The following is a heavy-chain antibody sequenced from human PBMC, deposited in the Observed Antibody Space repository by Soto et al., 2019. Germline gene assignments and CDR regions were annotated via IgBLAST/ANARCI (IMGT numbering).Heavy chain of an antibody. CDR3: TTGSVEGI. CDR2: IKTSAGGGAT. J-gene: IGHJ6*02. V-gene: IGHV3-15*07. D-gene: IGHD2-15*01. CDR1: DFSFNEAW. Sequence: VGSLRLSCISSDFSFNEAWMNLVRQAPGEGLEWVGRIKTSAGGGATDYAAPVQGRFTISRDDSKNALYLHMNSLRTEDTAIYYCTTGSVEGIWGQGTTVTVSS.